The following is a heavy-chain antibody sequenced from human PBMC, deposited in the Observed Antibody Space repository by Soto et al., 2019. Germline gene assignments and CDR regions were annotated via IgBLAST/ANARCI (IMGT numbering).Heavy chain of an antibody. J-gene: IGHJ6*03. CDR2: IYYSGST. D-gene: IGHD3-3*01. CDR1: GGSISSYY. Sequence: PSETLSLTCTVSGGSISSYYWSWIRQNTGKGLEWIGYIYYSGSTNYNPSLKSRVTISVDTSKNQFSLKLSSVTAADTAVYYCARERRYDFWSGYYTGMLTADYYYYMDVWGKGTTVTVSS. CDR3: ARERRYDFWSGYYTGMLTADYYYYMDV. V-gene: IGHV4-59*08.